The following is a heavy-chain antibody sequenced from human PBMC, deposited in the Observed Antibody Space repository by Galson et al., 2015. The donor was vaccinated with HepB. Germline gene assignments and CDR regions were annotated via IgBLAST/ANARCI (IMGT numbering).Heavy chain of an antibody. CDR1: GGTFSSYA. J-gene: IGHJ6*02. Sequence: SVKVSCKASGGTFSSYAISWVRQAPGQGLEWMGGIIPIFGTANYAQKFQGRVTITADESTSTAYMELSSLRSEDTAVYYCARDRSLYYYDSSGYPRYYGMDVWGQGTTVTVSS. CDR3: ARDRSLYYYDSSGYPRYYGMDV. D-gene: IGHD3-22*01. V-gene: IGHV1-69*13. CDR2: IIPIFGTA.